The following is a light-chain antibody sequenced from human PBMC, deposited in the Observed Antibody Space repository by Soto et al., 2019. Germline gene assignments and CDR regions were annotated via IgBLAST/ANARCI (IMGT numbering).Light chain of an antibody. CDR1: SSDVGGYNF. V-gene: IGLV2-8*01. J-gene: IGLJ2*01. Sequence: QSVLTQPPSASGSPGQLVTISCTGASSDVGGYNFVSWYQQHPGKAPKLMIYDVTKRPSGVPDRFSGSKSGNTASLTVSGLQADDEADYYCSSYAGSSVPVAFGGGTKLTVL. CDR3: SSYAGSSVPVA. CDR2: DVT.